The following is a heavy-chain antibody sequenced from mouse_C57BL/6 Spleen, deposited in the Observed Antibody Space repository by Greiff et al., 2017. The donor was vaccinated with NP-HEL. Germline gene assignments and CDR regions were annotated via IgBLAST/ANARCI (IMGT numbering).Heavy chain of an antibody. CDR3: ARRTIYYYGSSTSSYAMDY. J-gene: IGHJ4*01. Sequence: QVQLKQPGAELVMPGASVKLSCKASGYTFTSYWMHWVKQRPGQGLEWIGEIDPSDSYTNYNQKFKGKSTLTVDKSSSTAYMQLSSLTSEDSAVYYCARRTIYYYGSSTSSYAMDYWGQGTSVTVSS. CDR1: GYTFTSYW. D-gene: IGHD1-1*01. CDR2: IDPSDSYT. V-gene: IGHV1-69*01.